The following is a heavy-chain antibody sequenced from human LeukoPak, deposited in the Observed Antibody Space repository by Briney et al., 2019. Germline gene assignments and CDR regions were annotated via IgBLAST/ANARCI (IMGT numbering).Heavy chain of an antibody. V-gene: IGHV1-8*01. CDR3: AREVRASYGSGSYNY. CDR1: GYTFTSYD. J-gene: IGHJ4*02. Sequence: ASVKVSCKASGYTFTSYDINWVRQAPGQGLEWMGWKNPTSGRTVFAQSFQGRLTMTTDTSTSTAYMELSSLTSEDTAVYYCAREVRASYGSGSYNYWGQGTLVTVSS. CDR2: KNPTSGRT. D-gene: IGHD3-10*01.